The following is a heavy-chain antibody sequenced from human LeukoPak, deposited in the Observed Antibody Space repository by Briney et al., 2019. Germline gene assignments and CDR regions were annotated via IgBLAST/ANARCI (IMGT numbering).Heavy chain of an antibody. V-gene: IGHV3-30-3*01. Sequence: PGRSLRLSCAASGFTFSSYAMHWVRQAPGKGLEWVAVISYDGSNKYYADSVKGRFTISRDNSKNTLYLQMNSLRAEDTAVYYCASRIAAAALYYYGMDVWGQGTTVTVSS. J-gene: IGHJ6*02. CDR2: ISYDGSNK. CDR3: ASRIAAAALYYYGMDV. D-gene: IGHD6-13*01. CDR1: GFTFSSYA.